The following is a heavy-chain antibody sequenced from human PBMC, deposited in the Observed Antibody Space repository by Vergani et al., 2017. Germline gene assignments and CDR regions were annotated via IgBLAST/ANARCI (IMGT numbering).Heavy chain of an antibody. J-gene: IGHJ4*02. CDR3: AREYYYDSSGYPPRGVDY. CDR1: GFTFSSYE. V-gene: IGHV3-23*04. Sequence: EVQLVESGGGLVQPGGSLRLSCAASGFTFSSYEMNWVRQAPGKGLEWVSAISGSGGSTYYADSVKGRFTISRDNSKNTLYLQMNSLRAEDTAVYYCAREYYYDSSGYPPRGVDYWGQGTLVTVSS. CDR2: ISGSGGST. D-gene: IGHD3-22*01.